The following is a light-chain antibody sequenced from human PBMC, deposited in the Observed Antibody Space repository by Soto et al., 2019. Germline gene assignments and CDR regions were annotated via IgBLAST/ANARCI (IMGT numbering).Light chain of an antibody. V-gene: IGKV1-9*01. CDR3: QQFNSYPLT. CDR2: AAS. Sequence: DIHLTESPSFLSASVGDRCTIACRSSQCVSSNLAWYQQKPGKAPKLLIYAASTLQSGVPSRFSGGGSGTEFTLTISSLQPEDFATYYCQQFNSYPLTFGQGTRLEIK. CDR1: QCVSSN. J-gene: IGKJ5*01.